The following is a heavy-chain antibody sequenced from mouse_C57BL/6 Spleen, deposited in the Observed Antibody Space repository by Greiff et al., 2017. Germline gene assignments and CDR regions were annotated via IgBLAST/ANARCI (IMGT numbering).Heavy chain of an antibody. D-gene: IGHD2-2*01. V-gene: IGHV1-26*01. Sequence: VQLQQSGPELVKPGASVKISCKASGYTFTDYYMNWVKQSHGKSLEWIGDINPNNGGTSYNQKFKGKATLTVDKSSSTAYMELRSLTSEDSAVYYCARGEIMVTTHDYAMDYWGQGTSVTVSS. CDR2: INPNNGGT. CDR1: GYTFTDYY. J-gene: IGHJ4*01. CDR3: ARGEIMVTTHDYAMDY.